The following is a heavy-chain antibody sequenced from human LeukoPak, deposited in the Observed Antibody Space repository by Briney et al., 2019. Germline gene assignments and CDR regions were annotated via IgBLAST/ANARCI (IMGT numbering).Heavy chain of an antibody. Sequence: SETLSLTCTVSGYSISSGYYGGWIRQPPGKGLEWIGSIYHSGSTYYNPSLKSRVTISVDTSKNQFSLKLSSLTAADTAVYYSARDWSLGDYGETMEGFEFNWFDPWGQGTLVTVSS. CDR2: IYHSGST. V-gene: IGHV4-38-2*02. CDR1: GYSISSGYY. J-gene: IGHJ5*02. D-gene: IGHD4-17*01. CDR3: ARDWSLGDYGETMEGFEFNWFDP.